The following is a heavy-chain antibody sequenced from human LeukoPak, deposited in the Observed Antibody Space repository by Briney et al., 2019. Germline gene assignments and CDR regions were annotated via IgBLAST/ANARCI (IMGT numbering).Heavy chain of an antibody. V-gene: IGHV1-18*01. CDR2: ISAYNGNT. CDR1: GYTFTSYG. D-gene: IGHD3-22*01. J-gene: IGHJ5*02. CDR3: ARDALDYYDSSGFPWVRNWFDP. Sequence: ASVTVSCKASGYTFTSYGISWVRQAPGQGLEWMGWISAYNGNTNYAQKLQGRVTMTTDTSTSTAYMELRSLRSEDTAVYYCARDALDYYDSSGFPWVRNWFDPWGQGTLVTVSS.